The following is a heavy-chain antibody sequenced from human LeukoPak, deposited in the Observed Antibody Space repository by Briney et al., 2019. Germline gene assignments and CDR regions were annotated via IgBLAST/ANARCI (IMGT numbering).Heavy chain of an antibody. D-gene: IGHD3-3*01. CDR1: GFTFSSHS. CDR2: IKQDGSEK. CDR3: ARVVTIFGVVDY. V-gene: IGHV3-7*01. Sequence: PGGSLRLSCAASGFTFSSHSMNWVRQAPGKGLEWVANIKQDGSEKYYVDSVKGRFTISRDNAKNSLYLQMNSLRAEDTAVYYCARVVTIFGVVDYWGQGTLVTVSS. J-gene: IGHJ4*02.